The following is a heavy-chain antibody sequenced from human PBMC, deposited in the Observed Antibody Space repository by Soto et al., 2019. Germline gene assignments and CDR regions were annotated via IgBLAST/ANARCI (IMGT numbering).Heavy chain of an antibody. Sequence: GASVKVSCKASGYTFTSYAMHWVRQAPGQRLEWMGWINAGNGNTKYSQKFQGRVTITRDTSASTAYMELSSLRSEDTAVYYCARVTRYITGYDYWGQGTLVTVSS. CDR1: GYTFTSYA. CDR2: INAGNGNT. J-gene: IGHJ4*02. D-gene: IGHD1-20*01. CDR3: ARVTRYITGYDY. V-gene: IGHV1-3*01.